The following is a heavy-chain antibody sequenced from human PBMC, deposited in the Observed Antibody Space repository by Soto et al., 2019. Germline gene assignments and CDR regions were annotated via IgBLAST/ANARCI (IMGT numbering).Heavy chain of an antibody. CDR1: GSSSDPFT. CDR3: AVSSPDIVVLPSSIYFTS. Sequence: GGSLRLSCVASGSSSDPFTMHWVRELPGKGLEWVAGLSWDRSTVAYADSVQGRFTISRDHAKNSVDLLMDSRRPDDTALYFCAVSSPDIVVLPSSIYFTSWGPGTQVTSPQ. D-gene: IGHD2-15*01. V-gene: IGHV3-9*02. J-gene: IGHJ4*02. CDR2: LSWDRSTV.